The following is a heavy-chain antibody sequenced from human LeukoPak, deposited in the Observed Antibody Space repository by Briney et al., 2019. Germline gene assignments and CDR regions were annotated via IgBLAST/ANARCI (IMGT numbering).Heavy chain of an antibody. V-gene: IGHV3-48*01. Sequence: PGGSLRLSCAASGFTFSSYSMNWVRQAPGKGLEWVSYIGSSSSTIYYADSVKGRFTISRDNAKNSLYLQMNSLRAEDTAVYYCARDQYPYSSGWFDYWGQGTLVTVSS. CDR1: GFTFSSYS. J-gene: IGHJ4*02. CDR3: ARDQYPYSSGWFDY. CDR2: IGSSSSTI. D-gene: IGHD6-19*01.